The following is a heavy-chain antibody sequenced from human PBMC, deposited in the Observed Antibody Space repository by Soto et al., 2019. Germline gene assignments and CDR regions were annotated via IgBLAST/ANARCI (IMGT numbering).Heavy chain of an antibody. Sequence: SETLSLTCAVYGGSFSGYYWSWIRQPPGKGLEWIGYTYHSENPYYNPSLKSRVIISVDRSKNQFSLKLSSVTAADTAVYYCAYYYDSSLGPIRWPGFDYWGQGTLVTVSS. CDR3: AYYYDSSLGPIRWPGFDY. CDR2: TYHSENP. CDR1: GGSFSGYY. D-gene: IGHD3-22*01. V-gene: IGHV4-34*01. J-gene: IGHJ4*02.